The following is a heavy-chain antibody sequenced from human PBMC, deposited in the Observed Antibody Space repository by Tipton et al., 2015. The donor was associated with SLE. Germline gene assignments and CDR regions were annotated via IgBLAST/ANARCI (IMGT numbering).Heavy chain of an antibody. CDR2: ISSSGSTI. CDR3: ARDQTGDSCLGYFDL. Sequence: SLRLSCAASGFTFSSYWMSWVRQAPGKGLEWVSYISSSGSTIYYADSVKGRFTISRDNAKNSLYLQMNSLRAEDTAVYYCARDQTGDSCLGYFDLWGRGTLVTVSS. J-gene: IGHJ2*01. CDR1: GFTFSSYW. D-gene: IGHD7-27*01. V-gene: IGHV3-11*01.